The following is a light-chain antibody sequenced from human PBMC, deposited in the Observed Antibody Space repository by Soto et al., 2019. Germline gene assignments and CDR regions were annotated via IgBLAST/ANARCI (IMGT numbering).Light chain of an antibody. J-gene: IGKJ2*01. CDR1: QSISSW. CDR3: QQYNDYVNS. CDR2: DAS. V-gene: IGKV1-5*01. Sequence: DIQMTQSPSTLSASVGDRVTISCRASQSISSWLAWYQQKPGMTPKLLIYDASRLESGVPSRFSGSGSGTEFTLTISSLQPEDFATYYCQQYNDYVNSFGQGTKLEMK.